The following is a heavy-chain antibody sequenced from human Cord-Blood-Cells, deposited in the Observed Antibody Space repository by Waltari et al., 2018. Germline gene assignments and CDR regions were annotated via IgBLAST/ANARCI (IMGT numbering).Heavy chain of an antibody. CDR2: IKQDGSEK. CDR1: GFNFGSYW. V-gene: IGHV3-7*01. D-gene: IGHD5-18*01. CDR3: ARAPRGYSYGIDY. Sequence: EVQLVESGGGLVQPGGSLRLYGAASGFNFGSYWMRWVRQATGKGLEWVANIKQDGSEKYYVDSVKGRFTISRDNAKNSLYLQMNSLRAEDTAVYYCARAPRGYSYGIDYWGQGTLVTVSS. J-gene: IGHJ4*02.